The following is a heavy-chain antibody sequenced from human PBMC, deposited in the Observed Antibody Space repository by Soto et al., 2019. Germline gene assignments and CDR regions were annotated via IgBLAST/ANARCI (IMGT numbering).Heavy chain of an antibody. J-gene: IGHJ3*02. V-gene: IGHV3-23*01. CDR3: AKLQSRELGRGAFDI. D-gene: IGHD7-27*01. CDR2: ISGSGGSI. CDR1: GFIFSSYA. Sequence: EVQLLESGGGFEQPGGSLRLSCEASGFIFSSYAMNWVRQAPGKGLEWVSGISGSGGSIYYADSVKGRFTISRENSKNTLYLQLNSLRDENTAVYYCAKLQSRELGRGAFDIWGQGTMVTVSA.